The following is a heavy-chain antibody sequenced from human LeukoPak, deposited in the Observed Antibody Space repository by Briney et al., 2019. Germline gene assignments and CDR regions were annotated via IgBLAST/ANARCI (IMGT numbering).Heavy chain of an antibody. CDR2: ISYSGIT. CDR1: GGSLNSGSSY. D-gene: IGHD1-26*01. CDR3: ARHQDVGAIAFDY. Sequence: SETLSLTCTVSGGSLNSGSSYWSWMRQPPGKALEWIGYISYSGITSYNPSLKSRVTISVDTSKKQLSLKLSSVTAADTAVYYCARHQDVGAIAFDYRGLGTLVTVSS. V-gene: IGHV4-61*01. J-gene: IGHJ4*02.